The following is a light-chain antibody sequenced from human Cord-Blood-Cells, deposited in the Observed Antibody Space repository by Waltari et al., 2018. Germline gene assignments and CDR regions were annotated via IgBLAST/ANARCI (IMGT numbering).Light chain of an antibody. V-gene: IGKV4-1*01. Sequence: DIVMTQSPDSLAVSLGERATINCKSSQSVFYSSNNKNYLAWYQQKPGQPPKLLIYLASTRESGVPDRFSGSGSGTDFTLTIRSLQAEDVAVYDCQQYYSTPPTFGGGTKVEIK. CDR3: QQYYSTPPT. CDR1: QSVFYSSNNKNY. CDR2: LAS. J-gene: IGKJ4*01.